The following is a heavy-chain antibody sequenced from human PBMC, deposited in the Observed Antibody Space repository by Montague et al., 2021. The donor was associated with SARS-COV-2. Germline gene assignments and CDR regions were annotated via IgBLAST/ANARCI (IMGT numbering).Heavy chain of an antibody. V-gene: IGHV4-59*01. D-gene: IGHD3-3*01. CDR1: GGSISRYF. CDR3: ARGIFTIPFIPAHYYMDV. J-gene: IGHJ6*03. Sequence: SGTLSLTCTVSGGSISRYFCSWTRQPPGKGLEWTGYIYYSGSTHYNPSLKSRVTISVDTSKNQFSLKLSSVTAADTAVYYCARGIFTIPFIPAHYYMDVWGIGSTVTVSS. CDR2: IYYSGST.